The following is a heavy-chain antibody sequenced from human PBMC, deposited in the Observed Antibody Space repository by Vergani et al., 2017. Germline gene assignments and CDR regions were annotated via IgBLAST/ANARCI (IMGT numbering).Heavy chain of an antibody. CDR1: GGTFSSYA. CDR3: ASTIFGVVIIPGDWFDP. Sequence: QVQLVQSGAEVKKPGSSVKVSCKASGGTFSSYAISWVRQAPGKGLEWMGRIIPILGKANYAQKFQGRVTITADKSTSTAYMEMSSLRSEDTAVYYCASTIFGVVIIPGDWFDPWGQVTLVTVSS. V-gene: IGHV1-69*04. D-gene: IGHD3-3*01. CDR2: IIPILGKA. J-gene: IGHJ5*02.